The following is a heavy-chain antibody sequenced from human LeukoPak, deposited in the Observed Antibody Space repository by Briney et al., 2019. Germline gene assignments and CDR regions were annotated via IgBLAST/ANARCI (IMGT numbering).Heavy chain of an antibody. D-gene: IGHD6-6*01. CDR2: INPNSGGT. CDR1: GYTFTGYY. Sequence: ASVTVSCKASGYTFTGYYMHWVRQAPGQGLEWMGWINPNSGGTNYAQKFQGRVTMTRDTSISTAYMELRRLRSDDTAVYYCASHSSSYHNFDYWGQGTLVTVSS. J-gene: IGHJ4*02. V-gene: IGHV1-2*02. CDR3: ASHSSSYHNFDY.